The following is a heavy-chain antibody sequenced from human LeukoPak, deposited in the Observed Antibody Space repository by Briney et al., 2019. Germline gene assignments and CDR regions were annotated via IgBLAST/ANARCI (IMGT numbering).Heavy chain of an antibody. J-gene: IGHJ4*02. D-gene: IGHD2-21*01. Sequence: HAGGSLRLSCAASGFTFSSYGMHWVRQAPRKGLEWVAFIRYDRSNKYYADSVKGRFTISRDNSKNTLYLQMNSLRAEDTAVYYCANTPAYCGGDCSRHISYFDYWGQGTLVTVSS. V-gene: IGHV3-30*02. CDR3: ANTPAYCGGDCSRHISYFDY. CDR1: GFTFSSYG. CDR2: IRYDRSNK.